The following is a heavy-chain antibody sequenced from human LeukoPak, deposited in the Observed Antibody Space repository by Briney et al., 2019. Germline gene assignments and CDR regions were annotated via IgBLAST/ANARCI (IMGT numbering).Heavy chain of an antibody. CDR1: GYTFTGYY. J-gene: IGHJ4*02. Sequence: GASVKVSCKASGYTFTGYYMHWVRQAPGQGLEWMGWISAYNGNTNYAQKLQGRVTMTTDTSTSTAYMELRSLRSDDTAVYYCARAPSYDFWSGYNDYWGQGTLVTVSS. D-gene: IGHD3-3*01. V-gene: IGHV1-18*04. CDR3: ARAPSYDFWSGYNDY. CDR2: ISAYNGNT.